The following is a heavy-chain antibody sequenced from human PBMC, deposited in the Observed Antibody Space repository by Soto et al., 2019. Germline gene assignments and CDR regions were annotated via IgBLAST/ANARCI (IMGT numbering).Heavy chain of an antibody. V-gene: IGHV4-59*08. Sequence: SETLSLTCTVSGGSLSTYYWSWIRQPPGKGMEWIGYIYYSGSTNYNPSLKSRVTISVDTSKNQFSLKLSSVTAADTAVYYCARHVWGSSWYSNYYYYFLAVCGQGTAVTVSS. D-gene: IGHD6-13*01. J-gene: IGHJ6*03. CDR2: IYYSGST. CDR3: ARHVWGSSWYSNYYYYFLAV. CDR1: GGSLSTYY.